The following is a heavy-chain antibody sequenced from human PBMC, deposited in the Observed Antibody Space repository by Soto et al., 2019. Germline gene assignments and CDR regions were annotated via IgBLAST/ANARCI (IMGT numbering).Heavy chain of an antibody. D-gene: IGHD4-17*01. CDR2: ISGSGGNT. CDR1: GFTFSTYT. V-gene: IGHV3-23*01. J-gene: IGHJ3*02. CDR3: AKDDYGDDHDSFDI. Sequence: GGSLRLSCAASGFTFSTYTMSWVRQAPGKGLEWVSTISGSGGNTYYADSVKGRFTISRDNSKNTLYLQMNSLRAEDTAVYYCAKDDYGDDHDSFDIWGPGTMVTVSS.